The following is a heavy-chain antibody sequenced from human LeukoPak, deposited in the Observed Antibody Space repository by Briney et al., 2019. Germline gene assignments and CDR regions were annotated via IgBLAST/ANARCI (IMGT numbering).Heavy chain of an antibody. CDR1: GGSISSGSYY. V-gene: IGHV4-61*02. J-gene: IGHJ3*02. Sequence: SETLSLTCTVSGGSISSGSYYWSWIRQPAGKGLEWIGRIYTSGSTNYNPFLKSRVTISVDTSKNQFSLKLSSVTAADTAVYYCARSPNYNWNYVSAFDIWGQGTMVTVSS. CDR2: IYTSGST. CDR3: ARSPNYNWNYVSAFDI. D-gene: IGHD1-7*01.